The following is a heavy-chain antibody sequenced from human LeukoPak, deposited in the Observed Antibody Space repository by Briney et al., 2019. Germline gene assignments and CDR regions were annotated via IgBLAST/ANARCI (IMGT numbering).Heavy chain of an antibody. J-gene: IGHJ4*02. CDR1: GGSISSHY. Sequence: SETLSLTYTVSGGSISSHYWSWIRQPPGKGLEWVGYNSGTTNYNPSLKSRVTISVDTSKNQFSLKLSSVTAADTAVYYCARGVYIAAAQYGYWGQGTLVTVSS. V-gene: IGHV4-59*11. CDR3: ARGVYIAAAQYGY. CDR2: NSGTT. D-gene: IGHD6-13*01.